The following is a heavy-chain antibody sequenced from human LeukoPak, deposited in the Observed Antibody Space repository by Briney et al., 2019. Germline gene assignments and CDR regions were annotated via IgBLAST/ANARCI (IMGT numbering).Heavy chain of an antibody. CDR1: GGSFSGYY. Sequence: PSETLSLTCAVYGGSFSGYYWSWIRQPPGKGLEWIGEINHSGSTNYNPSLKSRVTISVDTSKNQFSLKLSSVTAADTAVYYCARVWLLLYYFDYWGQGTLVTVSS. CDR3: ARVWLLLYYFDY. D-gene: IGHD6-19*01. J-gene: IGHJ4*02. CDR2: INHSGST. V-gene: IGHV4-34*01.